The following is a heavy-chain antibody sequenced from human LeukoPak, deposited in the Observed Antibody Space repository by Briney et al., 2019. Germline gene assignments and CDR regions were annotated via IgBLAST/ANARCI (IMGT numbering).Heavy chain of an antibody. J-gene: IGHJ5*02. V-gene: IGHV1-69*05. CDR1: GGTFSSYA. D-gene: IGHD3-10*01. Sequence: SVKVSCKASGGTFSSYAISWVRQAPGQGLEWMGGIIPIFGAATYAQKLQDRVTMTTDASTSTAYMELRSLRADDTAVYYCAREDYESGKVWFDPWGQGTLVTVSS. CDR2: IIPIFGAA. CDR3: AREDYESGKVWFDP.